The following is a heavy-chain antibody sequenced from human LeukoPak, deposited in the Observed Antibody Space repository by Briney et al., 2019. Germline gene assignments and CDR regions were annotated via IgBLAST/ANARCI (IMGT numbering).Heavy chain of an antibody. CDR1: GFTFSNYA. Sequence: ERSLRLSCAASGFTFSNYAIHWVRQAPGKGLEWVAVISFDGSNKYYADSVKGRFTISRDNAKNSLYLQMNSLRAEDTAVYYCAREGYSSSWYLGPFDYWGQGTLVTVSS. CDR3: AREGYSSSWYLGPFDY. D-gene: IGHD6-13*01. V-gene: IGHV3-30-3*01. J-gene: IGHJ4*02. CDR2: ISFDGSNK.